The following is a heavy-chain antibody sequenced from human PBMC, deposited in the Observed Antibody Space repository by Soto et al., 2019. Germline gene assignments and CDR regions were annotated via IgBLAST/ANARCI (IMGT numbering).Heavy chain of an antibody. J-gene: IGHJ4*02. V-gene: IGHV3-23*01. CDR2: ISGSGGST. Sequence: GWSLRLACAASGFTFSSYAMSWVRQAPGKGLERVSAISGSGGSTYYADSVKGRFTISRDNSKNTLYLQMNSLRAEDTAVYYCPKAPDIAVGFDYWGQRTLVTVST. CDR1: GFTFSSYA. CDR3: PKAPDIAVGFDY. D-gene: IGHD6-19*01.